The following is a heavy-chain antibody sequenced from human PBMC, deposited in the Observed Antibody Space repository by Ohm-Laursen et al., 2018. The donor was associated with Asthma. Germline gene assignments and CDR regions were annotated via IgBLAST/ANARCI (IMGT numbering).Heavy chain of an antibody. CDR1: GGSISSGGYY. J-gene: IGHJ4*02. CDR2: IYYSGST. D-gene: IGHD3-3*01. V-gene: IGHV4-31*03. Sequence: SQTLSLTCTVSGGSISSGGYYWSWIRQHPGKGLEWIGYIYYSGSTYYNPSLKSRVTISVDTSKNQFSLKLSSVTAADTAVYYCARMGNSTIFGVAWGQGTLVPVSS. CDR3: ARMGNSTIFGVA.